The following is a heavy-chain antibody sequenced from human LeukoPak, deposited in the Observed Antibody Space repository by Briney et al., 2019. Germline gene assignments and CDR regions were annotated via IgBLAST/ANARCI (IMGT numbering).Heavy chain of an antibody. V-gene: IGHV3-74*03. J-gene: IGHJ4*02. CDR1: GFAFSAFW. CDR2: ISTDGGTT. CDR3: LRYSAGYFD. D-gene: IGHD3-9*01. Sequence: GGSLRLSCAASGFAFSAFWMHWVRQDPGKGPVWVAHISTDGGTTTYADFVKGRFTISRDNAKNTLYLQTYSLRAEDTAVYYCLRYSAGYFDWGQGTLVTVSS.